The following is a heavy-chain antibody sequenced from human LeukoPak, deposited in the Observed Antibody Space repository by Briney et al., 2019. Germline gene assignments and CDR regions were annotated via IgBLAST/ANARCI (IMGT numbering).Heavy chain of an antibody. V-gene: IGHV4-39*02. CDR3: ARETERRARYYFDY. CDR1: GGSISSSSYY. Sequence: SETLSLTCTVSGGSISSSSYYWGWIRQPPGTGLEWIGSIYYSGSTYYNPSLKSRVTISVDTSKNQFSLKLSSVTAADTAVYYCARETERRARYYFDYWGQGTLVTVSS. CDR2: IYYSGST. J-gene: IGHJ4*02.